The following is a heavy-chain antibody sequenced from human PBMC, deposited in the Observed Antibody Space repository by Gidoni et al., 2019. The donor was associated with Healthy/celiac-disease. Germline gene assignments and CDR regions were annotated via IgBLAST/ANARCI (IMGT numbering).Heavy chain of an antibody. Sequence: QVQRQESGPALVKPSETLSLTCTVPVGSISSYYWSWIRQPPGKGLEWIGYIYYSGSTNYNPSLKSRVTISVDTSKNQFSLELSSVTAADTAVYYCARRSTRRGPFDYWGQGTLVTVSS. CDR1: VGSISSYY. CDR2: IYYSGST. V-gene: IGHV4-59*01. CDR3: ARRSTRRGPFDY. J-gene: IGHJ4*02. D-gene: IGHD3-10*01.